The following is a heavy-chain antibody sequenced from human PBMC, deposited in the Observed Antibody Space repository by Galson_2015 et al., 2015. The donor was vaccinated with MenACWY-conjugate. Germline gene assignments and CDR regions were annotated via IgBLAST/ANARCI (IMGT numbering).Heavy chain of an antibody. Sequence: SLSLSCAASGFTFSNSAMNWVRQAPGKGLEWVSGIRTITGSTYYADSVKGRFTISRDQSKNTLNLQMNSLRADDTAVYFCARGGSASNVYYLVDVWGKGTTVTVSS. CDR2: IRTITGST. CDR3: ARGGSASNVYYLVDV. D-gene: IGHD3-16*01. V-gene: IGHV3-23*01. CDR1: GFTFSNSA. J-gene: IGHJ6*03.